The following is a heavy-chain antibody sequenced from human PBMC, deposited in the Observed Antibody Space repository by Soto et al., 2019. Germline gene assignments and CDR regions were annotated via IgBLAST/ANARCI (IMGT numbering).Heavy chain of an antibody. CDR2: INAGNGNT. CDR1: GYTFTSYA. Sequence: GASVKVSCKASGYTFTSYAMHWVRQAPGQRLEWMGWINAGNGNTKYSQKFQGRVTITRDTSASTAYMELSSLRSEDTAVYYCAREVPVVVPAAIGYYYYYMDVGGKGTTVTVPS. J-gene: IGHJ6*03. CDR3: AREVPVVVPAAIGYYYYYMDV. V-gene: IGHV1-3*01. D-gene: IGHD2-2*01.